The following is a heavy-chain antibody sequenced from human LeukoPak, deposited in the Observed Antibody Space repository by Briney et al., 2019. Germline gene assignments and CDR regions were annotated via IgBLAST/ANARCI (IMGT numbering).Heavy chain of an antibody. CDR3: ARDGIMITFGGVIVRSYYFDY. J-gene: IGHJ4*02. D-gene: IGHD3-16*02. CDR1: GGSISSSSYY. Sequence: SETLSLTCTVSGGSISSSSYYWGWIRQPPGKGLEWIGSIYYSGSTYYNPSLESRVTISVDTSKNQFSLKLSSVTAADTAVYYCARDGIMITFGGVIVRSYYFDYWGQGTLVTVSS. V-gene: IGHV4-39*07. CDR2: IYYSGST.